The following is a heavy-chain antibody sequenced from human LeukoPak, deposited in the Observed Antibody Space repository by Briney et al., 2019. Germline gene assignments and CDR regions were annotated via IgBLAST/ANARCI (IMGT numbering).Heavy chain of an antibody. J-gene: IGHJ4*02. CDR3: ARGVIAAGGNDFDY. Sequence: SETLSLTCAVSGYSINSGYCWGWIRQPPGKGLEWIGGIDHSGNTHYNPSLKNRVTISVDTSKNEFSLKLSSVTATDTAVYYCARGVIAAGGNDFDYWGQGTLVTVSS. V-gene: IGHV4-38-2*01. CDR1: GYSINSGYC. D-gene: IGHD6-13*01. CDR2: IDHSGNT.